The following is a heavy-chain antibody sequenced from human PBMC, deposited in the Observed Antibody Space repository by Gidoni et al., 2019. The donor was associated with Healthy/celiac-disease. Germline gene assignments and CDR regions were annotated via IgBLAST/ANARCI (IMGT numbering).Heavy chain of an antibody. CDR1: GCSISSISYY. Sequence: QLQLQESGPGLVTPSETLSLTCTVSGCSISSISYYWGWIRQPPGKGLEWIGSIYYSGSTYYKSFLKSLVTISGDTYKNQFYLKLSSVTAAETAVYYWERDAIDCSSTSCYTEDNYYYGMDVWGQGTTVTVSS. CDR3: ERDAIDCSSTSCYTEDNYYYGMDV. D-gene: IGHD2-2*02. V-gene: IGHV4-39*02. J-gene: IGHJ6*02. CDR2: IYYSGST.